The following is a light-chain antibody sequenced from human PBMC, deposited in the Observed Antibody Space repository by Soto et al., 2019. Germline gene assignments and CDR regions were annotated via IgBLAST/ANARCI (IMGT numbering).Light chain of an antibody. Sequence: QSALTQPASVSGSPGQSITISCTGTSRDVGGYNYVSWYQQHPGKAPKLMIYEISNRPSGVSNRFSGTKSGNTASLTSSERQAEDEADYYCSSYTSSSTWVFGGGTKLTDL. CDR2: EIS. J-gene: IGLJ3*02. CDR3: SSYTSSSTWV. V-gene: IGLV2-14*01. CDR1: SRDVGGYNY.